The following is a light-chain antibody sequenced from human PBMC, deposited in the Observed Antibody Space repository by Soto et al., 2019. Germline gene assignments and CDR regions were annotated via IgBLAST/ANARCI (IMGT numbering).Light chain of an antibody. Sequence: QSVLTQPPSASGSPGQSVTISCTGTSSDVADYKDVSWYQQHPGKAPKLIIYEVTKRPSGVPDRFSGSKSGNTASLTVSGLQAEDEADYYCSSNAGSENYVFGTGTKVTVL. V-gene: IGLV2-8*01. CDR2: EVT. CDR3: SSNAGSENYV. CDR1: SSDVADYKD. J-gene: IGLJ1*01.